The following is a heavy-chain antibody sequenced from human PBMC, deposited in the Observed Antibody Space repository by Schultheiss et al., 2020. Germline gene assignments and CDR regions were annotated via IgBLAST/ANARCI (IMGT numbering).Heavy chain of an antibody. J-gene: IGHJ5*02. D-gene: IGHD1-7*01. V-gene: IGHV1-18*01. CDR3: ARDSNSNYNWNYVSDWFDP. CDR2: ISAYNGNT. CDR1: GGTFSSYA. Sequence: ASVKVSCKASGGTFSSYAISWVRQAPGQGLEWMGGISAYNGNTNYAQKLQGRVTMTTDTSTSTAYMELRSLRSDDTAVYYCARDSNSNYNWNYVSDWFDPWGQGTLVTVSS.